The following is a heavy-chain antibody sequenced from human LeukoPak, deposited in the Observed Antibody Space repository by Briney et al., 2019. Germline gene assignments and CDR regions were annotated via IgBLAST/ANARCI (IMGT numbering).Heavy chain of an antibody. CDR3: ARHDYDSSGHRRDYYFDY. CDR1: GGSFSGYY. Sequence: SETLSLTCAVYGGSFSGYYWSWIRQPPGKGLEWIVSVIHSGTTYYNPSLRSRVTVSMDTSKKQFSLRLSSVTAADTAVYYCARHDYDSSGHRRDYYFDYWSQGTLVTVSS. V-gene: IGHV4-34*12. J-gene: IGHJ4*02. D-gene: IGHD3-22*01. CDR2: VIHSGTT.